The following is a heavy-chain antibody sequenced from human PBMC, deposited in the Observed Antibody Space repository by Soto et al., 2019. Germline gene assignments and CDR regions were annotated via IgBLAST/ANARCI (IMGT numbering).Heavy chain of an antibody. J-gene: IGHJ2*01. CDR2: IIPNFGTA. D-gene: IGHD6-19*01. CDR3: ARVVAVARQRYWYFDL. CDR1: GGTFSSYA. V-gene: IGHV1-69*01. Sequence: QVQLVQSGAEVKKPGSSVKVSCKASGGTFSSYAISWVRQAPGQGLEWMGGIIPNFGTANYAQKFQGRVTITADESTSTAYMELSSLGSEDTSVYYCARVVAVARQRYWYFDLWGRGTLVTVSS.